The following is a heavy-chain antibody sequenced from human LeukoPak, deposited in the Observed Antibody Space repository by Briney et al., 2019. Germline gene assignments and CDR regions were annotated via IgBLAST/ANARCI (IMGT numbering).Heavy chain of an antibody. D-gene: IGHD4-17*01. CDR1: GASISGFH. CDR3: ARGVRYFDW. Sequence: NPSETLSLTCTVSGASISGFHWSWIRQPPGKGLEWIGYMYYSGSTNYNPSLKSRVTISVDTSKNQFSLRLNSVTAADTAVYYCARGVRYFDWLGQGALVTVSS. V-gene: IGHV4-59*01. CDR2: MYYSGST. J-gene: IGHJ4*02.